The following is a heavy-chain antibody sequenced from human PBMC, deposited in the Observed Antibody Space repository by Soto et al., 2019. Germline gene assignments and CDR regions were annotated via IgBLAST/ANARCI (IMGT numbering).Heavy chain of an antibody. D-gene: IGHD2-2*02. Sequence: GGSLRLSCAASGFTFSDYYMSWIRQAPGKGLEWVSYISSSSGYTNYADSVKGRFTISRDNAKNSLYLQMNSLRAEDTAVYYCARVKYCSSTSCYMPQGYFDYWGQGTLVTVSS. CDR3: ARVKYCSSTSCYMPQGYFDY. J-gene: IGHJ4*02. CDR1: GFTFSDYY. V-gene: IGHV3-11*06. CDR2: ISSSSGYT.